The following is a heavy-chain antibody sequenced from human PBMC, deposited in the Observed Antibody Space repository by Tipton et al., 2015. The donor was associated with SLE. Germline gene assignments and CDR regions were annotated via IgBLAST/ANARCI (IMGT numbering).Heavy chain of an antibody. CDR3: ARGLRFWYFDV. CDR2: ISSEGNVK. Sequence: RSLRLSCTVSGFSFNGYPLHWVRQAPGKGLDWVADISSEGNVKYYADSVKGRFTISKDKSRNTLHLEMNSLRTDDTAIYYCARGLRFWYFDVWGRGTLVTVSS. D-gene: IGHD3-16*01. V-gene: IGHV3-30*01. CDR1: GFSFNGYP. J-gene: IGHJ2*01.